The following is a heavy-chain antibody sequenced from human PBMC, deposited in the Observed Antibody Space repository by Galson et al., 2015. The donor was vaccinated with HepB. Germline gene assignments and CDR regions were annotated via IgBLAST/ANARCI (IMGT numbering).Heavy chain of an antibody. V-gene: IGHV1-46*04. J-gene: IGHJ6*02. CDR2: INPSGGST. D-gene: IGHD2-15*01. CDR1: GYTFTSYY. Sequence: SVKVSCKASGYTFTSYYMHWVRQAPGQGLEWIGIINPSGGSTSYAQKLQGRVTMTRDTSTSTVYMELSSLRSEDTAVYYCARDGGREYCSGGSCYYYYYGMDVWGQGTTVTVPS. CDR3: ARDGGREYCSGGSCYYYYYGMDV.